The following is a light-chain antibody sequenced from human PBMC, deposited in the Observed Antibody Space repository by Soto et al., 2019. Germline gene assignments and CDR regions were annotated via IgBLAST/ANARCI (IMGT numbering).Light chain of an antibody. J-gene: IGKJ2*01. CDR2: WAS. CDR1: QSVFYTSNNKNS. Sequence: DIVMTQSPDSLAVSLGERATINCKSSQSVFYTSNNKNSLSWFQQKPGQPPRLLFYWASTRESGVPDRFSGSGSGTDFTLTISSLQAEDVAVYYCQQSYATPFTFGQGTKLEIK. CDR3: QQSYATPFT. V-gene: IGKV4-1*01.